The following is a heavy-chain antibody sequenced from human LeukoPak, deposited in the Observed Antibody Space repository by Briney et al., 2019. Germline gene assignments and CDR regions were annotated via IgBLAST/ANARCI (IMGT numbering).Heavy chain of an antibody. CDR2: INPNSGGT. CDR3: ARVLARYGNLDY. J-gene: IGHJ4*02. Sequence: GASVKVSCKASGYTFTDYYIHWVRQAPGQGLEWMGWINPNSGGTNYTQKFRGRVTMTRGTSISTAYLELNRLTSDDTAVYYCARVLARYGNLDYWGQGILVTVSS. CDR1: GYTFTDYY. D-gene: IGHD1-14*01. V-gene: IGHV1-2*02.